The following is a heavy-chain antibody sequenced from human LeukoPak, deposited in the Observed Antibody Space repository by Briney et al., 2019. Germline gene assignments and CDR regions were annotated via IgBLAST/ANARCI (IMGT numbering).Heavy chain of an antibody. D-gene: IGHD5-24*01. J-gene: IGHJ4*02. CDR1: GFTFSTYN. CDR2: ISSSGSAI. CDR3: AREGKRDDYNFFDY. V-gene: IGHV3-48*04. Sequence: PGGSLRLSCAASGFTFSTYNMNWVRQAPGKGLEWVSFISSSGSAIYYADSVKGRFTVSRDNAKKSPYLQMNSLRAEDTAVYYCAREGKRDDYNFFDYWGQGTLVTVSS.